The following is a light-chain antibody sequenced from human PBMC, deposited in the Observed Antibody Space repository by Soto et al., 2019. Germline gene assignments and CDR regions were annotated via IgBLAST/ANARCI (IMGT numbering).Light chain of an antibody. Sequence: EIVLTQSPATLSLSPGERATLSCRASQSVSSYLAWYQQKPGQPPRLLIYAASNRATGIPARFSGSGSGTDFTLTISSLEPEDFAVYYCQQRSIWPPSFGGGTKVEIK. J-gene: IGKJ4*01. CDR2: AAS. V-gene: IGKV3-11*01. CDR3: QQRSIWPPS. CDR1: QSVSSY.